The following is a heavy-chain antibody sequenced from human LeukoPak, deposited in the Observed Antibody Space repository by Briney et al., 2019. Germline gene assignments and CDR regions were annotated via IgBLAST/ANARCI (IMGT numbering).Heavy chain of an antibody. CDR1: GGSISTTNYY. D-gene: IGHD3-3*01. Sequence: PSETLSLTCTVSGGSISTTNYYWGWIRQPPGRNLEWIGSIYSSGNTYYNPSLESRVTISVDTSKNQLSLKLTSATAADTSVYYCARHSGLRSPFDPWGQGTLVTVSS. CDR2: IYSSGNT. J-gene: IGHJ5*02. V-gene: IGHV4-39*01. CDR3: ARHSGLRSPFDP.